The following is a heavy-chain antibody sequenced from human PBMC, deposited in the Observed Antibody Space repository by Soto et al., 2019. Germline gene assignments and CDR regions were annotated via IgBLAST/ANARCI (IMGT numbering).Heavy chain of an antibody. CDR3: ARSSHKENWFDP. V-gene: IGHV4-4*07. Sequence: QVQLQESGPGLVKPSEPLSPSSPASNGSLSNSYWNWIRQPAGKRLEWIGRIYTSGSTTYNPSLRSRVTMSVDTSKNQFSLKLNSVTAADTAVYYCARSSHKENWFDPWGQGTLVTVSS. CDR1: NGSLSNSY. J-gene: IGHJ5*02. CDR2: IYTSGST. D-gene: IGHD6-13*01.